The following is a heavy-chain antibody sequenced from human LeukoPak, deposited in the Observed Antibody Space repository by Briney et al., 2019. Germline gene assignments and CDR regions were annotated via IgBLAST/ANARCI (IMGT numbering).Heavy chain of an antibody. CDR1: GFTFDNYA. Sequence: GGSLRLSCAASGFTFDNYAMHWARQAPGKGLEWVSGISWNSGSIGYADSVKGRFTISRDNAKNSLYLQMNSLRAEDTALYYCAKDGAAMVTGWFDPWGQGTLVTVSS. D-gene: IGHD5-18*01. J-gene: IGHJ5*02. V-gene: IGHV3-9*01. CDR3: AKDGAAMVTGWFDP. CDR2: ISWNSGSI.